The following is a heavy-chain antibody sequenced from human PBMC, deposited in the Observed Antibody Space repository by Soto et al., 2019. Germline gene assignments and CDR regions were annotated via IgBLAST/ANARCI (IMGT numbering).Heavy chain of an antibody. J-gene: IGHJ5*02. D-gene: IGHD3-10*01. CDR2: IYYSGST. Sequence: SETLSVTCTVSGGSISSGGYYWSWIRQHPGKGLEWIGYIYYSGSTYYNPSLKSRVTISVDTSKNQFSLKLSSVTAADTAVYYCARARYGSLEWFDPWGQGTLVTVSS. CDR1: GGSISSGGYY. CDR3: ARARYGSLEWFDP. V-gene: IGHV4-31*03.